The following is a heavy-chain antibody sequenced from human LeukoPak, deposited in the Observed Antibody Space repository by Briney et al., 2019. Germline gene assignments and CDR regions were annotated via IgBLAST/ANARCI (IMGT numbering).Heavy chain of an antibody. J-gene: IGHJ4*02. CDR1: GGSISSSSYY. V-gene: IGHV4-39*01. D-gene: IGHD3-22*01. CDR2: IYYSGST. CDR3: ARHPVVTYYYDSSGPIRGYYFDY. Sequence: PSETLSLTCTASGGSISSSSYYWGWIRQPPGKGLEWIGSIYYSGSTYYNPSLKSRVTISVDTSKNQFSLKLSSVTAADTAVYYCARHPVVTYYYDSSGPIRGYYFDYWGQGTLVTVSS.